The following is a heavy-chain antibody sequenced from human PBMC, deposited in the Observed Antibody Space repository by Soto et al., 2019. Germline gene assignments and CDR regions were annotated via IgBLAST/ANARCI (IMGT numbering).Heavy chain of an antibody. J-gene: IGHJ6*02. CDR3: XXXXXYYYGSGSLGGMDV. CDR1: GGSISSGAYY. D-gene: IGHD3-10*01. Sequence: QVQLQESGPGLVKPSQTLSLTCTVSGGSISSGAYYWSWIRQHPGKGLEWIGYIYYSGSTYYNPSRASRVTISVDTSKNQFSLKLSSVTAADPAVYYCXXXXXYYYGSGSLGGMDVWGQGTTVTVSS. CDR2: IYYSGST. V-gene: IGHV4-31*03.